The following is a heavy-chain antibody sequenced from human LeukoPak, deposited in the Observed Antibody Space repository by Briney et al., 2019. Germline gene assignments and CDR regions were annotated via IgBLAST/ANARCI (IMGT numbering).Heavy chain of an antibody. CDR2: MNPNSGNT. V-gene: IGHV1-8*01. J-gene: IGHJ6*02. Sequence: ASVKVSCKASGYTFTSYDINWVRQATGQGLEWMGWMNPNSGNTGYAQKFQGRVTMTRNTSISTAYMGLSSLRSEDTAVYYCASKRGPQLASYYYHYYGMDVWGQGTTVTVSS. D-gene: IGHD6-6*01. CDR1: GYTFTSYD. CDR3: ASKRGPQLASYYYHYYGMDV.